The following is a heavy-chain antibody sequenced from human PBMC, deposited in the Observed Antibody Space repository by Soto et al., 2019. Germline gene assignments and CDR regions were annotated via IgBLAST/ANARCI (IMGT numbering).Heavy chain of an antibody. Sequence: ASVKVSCKASGSTFINYYIHWVRQAPGQGLEWMGIINPRDGSTNYAQKFQGRVTTTRDTSTSTVYMELSSLRSDDTAVYYCSISTADFDYWGRGSLVTVSS. CDR2: INPRDGST. V-gene: IGHV1-46*03. D-gene: IGHD3-9*01. J-gene: IGHJ4*01. CDR3: SISTADFDY. CDR1: GSTFINYY.